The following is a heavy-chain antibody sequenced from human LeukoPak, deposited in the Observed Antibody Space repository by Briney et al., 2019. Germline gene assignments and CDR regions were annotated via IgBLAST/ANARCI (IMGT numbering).Heavy chain of an antibody. CDR2: INPNSGGT. D-gene: IGHD2-8*01. J-gene: IGHJ4*02. CDR1: GYTFTSYY. Sequence: GASVKVSCKASGYTFTSYYMHWVRQAPGQGLEWMGWINPNSGGTNYAQKFQGRVTMTRDTSISTAYMELSRLRSDDTAVYYCARELMVYLSSTGRLDYWGQGTLVTVSS. CDR3: ARELMVYLSSTGRLDY. V-gene: IGHV1-2*02.